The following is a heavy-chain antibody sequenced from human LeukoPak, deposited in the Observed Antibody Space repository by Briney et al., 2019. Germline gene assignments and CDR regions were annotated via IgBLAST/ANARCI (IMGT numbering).Heavy chain of an antibody. CDR3: ARDPSLSMVRGVITNWFDP. CDR2: ISAYNGNT. CDR1: GYTFSSYG. J-gene: IGHJ5*02. D-gene: IGHD3-10*01. Sequence: ASVKVSCKASGYTFSSYGISWVRQAPGQGLEWMGWISAYNGNTNYAQKLQGRVTVTTDTSTSTAYMELRSLRSDDTAVYYCARDPSLSMVRGVITNWFDPWGQGTLVTVSS. V-gene: IGHV1-18*01.